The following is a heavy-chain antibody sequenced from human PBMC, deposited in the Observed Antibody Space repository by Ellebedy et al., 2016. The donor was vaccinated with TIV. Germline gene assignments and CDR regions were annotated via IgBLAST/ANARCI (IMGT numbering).Heavy chain of an antibody. CDR2: LFHSGST. Sequence: SETLSLXCIVSGGSISSYYWNWIRQPPGKGLEWIGYLFHSGSTNYNPSLKSRVTISVDTSKNQFSLKLSSVTAADTAVYYCAREVSIGAFDIWGQGTMVTVSS. CDR3: AREVSIGAFDI. D-gene: IGHD3-22*01. V-gene: IGHV4-59*13. J-gene: IGHJ3*02. CDR1: GGSISSYY.